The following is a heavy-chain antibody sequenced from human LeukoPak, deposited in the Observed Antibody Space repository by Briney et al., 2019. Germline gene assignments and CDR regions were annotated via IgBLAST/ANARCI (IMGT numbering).Heavy chain of an antibody. D-gene: IGHD4-17*01. CDR2: IIPIFGTA. J-gene: IGHJ4*02. V-gene: IGHV1-69*05. CDR3: AREWVIDYGDYDVYHYFDY. Sequence: SVKVSCKASGGTFSSYAISWVRQAPGQGLDWMGRIIPIFGTANYAQKFQGRVTITTDESTSTAYMELSSLRSEDTAVYYCAREWVIDYGDYDVYHYFDYWGQGTLVTVSS. CDR1: GGTFSSYA.